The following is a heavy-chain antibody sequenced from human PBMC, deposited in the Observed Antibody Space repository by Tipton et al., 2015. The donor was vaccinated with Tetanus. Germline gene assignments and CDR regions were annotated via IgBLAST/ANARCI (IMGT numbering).Heavy chain of an antibody. D-gene: IGHD3-10*01. CDR3: ARSKLLWFGESLSRFDS. CDR2: INHGGGS. J-gene: IGHJ4*02. CDR1: GGSFSDYY. V-gene: IGHV4-34*01. Sequence: TLSLTCAVSGGSFSDYYWTWIRQSPGKGLEWIGEINHGGGSNYNPSLKSRVTLSLDTSKNHFSLRLSSVTAADMAVYYCARSKLLWFGESLSRFDSWGQGTLVTVSA.